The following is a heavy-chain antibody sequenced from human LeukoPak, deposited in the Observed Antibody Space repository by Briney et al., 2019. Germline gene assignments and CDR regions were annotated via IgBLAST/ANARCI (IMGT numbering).Heavy chain of an antibody. J-gene: IGHJ3*02. CDR3: ARVASTTRRHDAFDI. CDR1: GYTFTSYA. CDR2: INPNSGGT. V-gene: IGHV1-2*02. Sequence: ASVKVSCKASGYTFTSYAMNWVRRAPGQGLEWMGWINPNSGGTNSAQKFQGRVTMTRDTSISTGYMELSRLRSDDTAVYYCARVASTTRRHDAFDIWGQGTMVIVSS. D-gene: IGHD1-1*01.